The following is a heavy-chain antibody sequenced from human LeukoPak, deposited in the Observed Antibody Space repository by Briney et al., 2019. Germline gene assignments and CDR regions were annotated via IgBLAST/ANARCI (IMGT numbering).Heavy chain of an antibody. D-gene: IGHD6-13*01. CDR3: ARGRRGYSSSWYSNGGMDV. Sequence: PSETLSLTCAVSGGSISSGGYSWSWIRQPPGKGLEWIGYIYYSGSTYYNPSLKSRVTISVDTSKNQFSLKLRSVTAADTAVYYCARGRRGYSSSWYSNGGMDVWGQGTTVTVSS. CDR1: GGSISSGGYS. CDR2: IYYSGST. J-gene: IGHJ6*02. V-gene: IGHV4-30-4*07.